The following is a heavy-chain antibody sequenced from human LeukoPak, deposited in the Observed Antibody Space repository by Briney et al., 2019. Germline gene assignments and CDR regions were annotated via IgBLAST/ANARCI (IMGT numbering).Heavy chain of an antibody. D-gene: IGHD4-17*01. CDR1: GGSISSTNYY. CDR3: ARGKNDYGDYATKRFDY. V-gene: IGHV4-39*07. Sequence: PSETLSLTCSVSGGSISSTNYYWGWIRQPPGKGLEWIGSIYYTGSTYYNPSLKSRVTISVDTSKNQFSLKLSSVTAADTAVYYCARGKNDYGDYATKRFDYWGQGTLVTVSS. J-gene: IGHJ4*02. CDR2: IYYTGST.